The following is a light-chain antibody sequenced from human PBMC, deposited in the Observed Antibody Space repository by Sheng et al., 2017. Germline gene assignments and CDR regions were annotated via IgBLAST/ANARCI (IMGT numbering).Light chain of an antibody. CDR3: KSADSDGTVV. V-gene: IGLV3-25*03. CDR2: KDN. Sequence: SFELTQPSSVSVSPGQTARITCSGDALPNQYGYWYQQKPGQAPVLVIYKDNERPSGIPERFSGSSSGTTVTLTIRGVQAEDEADYYCKSADSDGTVVFGGGTKVTVL. J-gene: IGLJ2*01. CDR1: ALPNQY.